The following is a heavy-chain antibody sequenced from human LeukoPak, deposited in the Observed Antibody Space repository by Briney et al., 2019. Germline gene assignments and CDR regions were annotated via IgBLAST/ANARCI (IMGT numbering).Heavy chain of an antibody. CDR1: GGSISSYY. CDR2: IYYSGST. CDR3: ARGPPCSSTSCYSRGFDY. J-gene: IGHJ4*02. D-gene: IGHD2-2*02. Sequence: PSETLSLTCTVSGGSISSYYWSWIRQPPGKGLEWIGYIYYSGSTNYNPSLKSRVTISVDTSKNQFSLKLSSVTAADTAVYYCARGPPCSSTSCYSRGFDYWGQGTLVTVSS. V-gene: IGHV4-59*12.